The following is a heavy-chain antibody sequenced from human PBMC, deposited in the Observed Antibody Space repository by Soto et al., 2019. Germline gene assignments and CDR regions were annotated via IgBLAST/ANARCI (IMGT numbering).Heavy chain of an antibody. V-gene: IGHV4-31*03. CDR2: IYYSGST. J-gene: IGHJ4*02. CDR1: GVSISSGGYY. CDR3: AREYYYDSSGFDY. D-gene: IGHD3-22*01. Sequence: QVQLQESGPGLVKPSQTLSLTCTVSGVSISSGGYYWTWIRQHPQKGLEWIGHIYYSGSTYYTPSLKSRVTISLDTSKNQFSLKLSSVTAADTAVYYCAREYYYDSSGFDYWGQGTLVTVSS.